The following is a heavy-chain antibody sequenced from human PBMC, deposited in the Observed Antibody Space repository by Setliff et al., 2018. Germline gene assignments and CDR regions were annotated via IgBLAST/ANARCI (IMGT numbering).Heavy chain of an antibody. CDR1: GGSFSGYY. Sequence: PSETLSLTCAVYGGSFSGYYWTWIRQPAGKGLEWIGHISPSGSTTYNPSVKSRVTISLDTSKNHFSLNLRSEDTAVYYCARSPAVLGIVYLDPWGQGTLVTVSS. CDR2: ISPSGST. D-gene: IGHD2-15*01. CDR3: ARSPAVLGIVYLDP. J-gene: IGHJ5*02. V-gene: IGHV4-59*10.